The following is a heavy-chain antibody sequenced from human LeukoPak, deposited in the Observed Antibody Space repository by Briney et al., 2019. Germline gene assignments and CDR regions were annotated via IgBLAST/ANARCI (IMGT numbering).Heavy chain of an antibody. CDR2: INSDGSNT. J-gene: IGHJ4*02. Sequence: PGGSLRLSCAASEFTFSSYWMHWARQAPGKGLVWVSRINSDGSNTSYADSVKGRFTISRDNAKNTLYLQMNSLRAEDTAVYYCARALRYSSPFDYWGQGTLVTVSS. V-gene: IGHV3-74*01. D-gene: IGHD6-13*01. CDR3: ARALRYSSPFDY. CDR1: EFTFSSYW.